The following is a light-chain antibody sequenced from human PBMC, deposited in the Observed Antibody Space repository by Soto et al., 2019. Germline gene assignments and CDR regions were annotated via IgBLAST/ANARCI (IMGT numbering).Light chain of an antibody. J-gene: IGLJ2*01. CDR1: SSDVGGYDY. V-gene: IGLV2-14*03. CDR3: TSFTSIRTLV. Sequence: QSALTQPASVSGSPGQSITIAYTGTSSDVGGYDYVSWYQQHPGKAPKLIIYDVSNRPSGVSNRFSGSKSGNTASLTISGLQAEDEADYHCTSFTSIRTLVFGGGTKLTVL. CDR2: DVS.